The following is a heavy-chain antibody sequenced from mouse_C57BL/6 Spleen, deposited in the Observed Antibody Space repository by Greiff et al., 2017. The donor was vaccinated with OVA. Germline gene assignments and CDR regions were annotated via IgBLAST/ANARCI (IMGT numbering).Heavy chain of an antibody. V-gene: IGHV2-2*01. J-gene: IGHJ4*01. CDR2: IWSGGST. CDR1: GFSLTSYG. CDR3: ARRGERDAMDY. Sequence: VKLMESGPGLVQPSQSLSITCTVSGFSLTSYGVHWVRQSPGKGLEWLGVIWSGGSTDYNAAFISRLSISKDNSKSQVFFKMNSLQADDTAIYYCARRGERDAMDYWGQGTSVTVSS.